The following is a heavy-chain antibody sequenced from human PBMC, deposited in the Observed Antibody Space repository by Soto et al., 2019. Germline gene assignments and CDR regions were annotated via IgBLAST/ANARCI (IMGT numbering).Heavy chain of an antibody. J-gene: IGHJ6*03. V-gene: IGHV1-8*02. CDR2: MNPNSGNT. CDR3: ARGGIPVVPAAIPRYYYYMDV. Sequence: ASVKVSCKASGYTFTSYDINWVRQATGQGLEWMGWMNPNSGNTGYAQKFQGRVTMTRNTSISTAYMELSSLRSEDTAMYYCARGGIPVVPAAIPRYYYYMDVWGKGTTVTVSS. CDR1: GYTFTSYD. D-gene: IGHD2-2*01.